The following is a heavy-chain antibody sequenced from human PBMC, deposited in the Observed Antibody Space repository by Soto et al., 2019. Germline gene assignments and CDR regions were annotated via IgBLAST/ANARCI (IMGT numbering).Heavy chain of an antibody. CDR3: ARIRRSQGLAMYYFDY. V-gene: IGHV4-30-4*01. CDR2: IYYSGST. CDR1: GGSISSGDYY. D-gene: IGHD2-2*01. J-gene: IGHJ4*02. Sequence: PSETLSLTCTVSGGSISSGDYYWSWIRQPPGKGLEWIGYIYYSGSTYYNPSLKSRVTISVDTSKNQFSLKLSSVTAADTAVYYCARIRRSQGLAMYYFDYWGQGTLVTVSS.